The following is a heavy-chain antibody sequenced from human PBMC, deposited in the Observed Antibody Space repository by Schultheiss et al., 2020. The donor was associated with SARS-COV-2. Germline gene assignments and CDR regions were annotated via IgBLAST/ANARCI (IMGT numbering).Heavy chain of an antibody. CDR3: ARDVSGDYAVGPFDY. CDR1: GFTFSSYS. D-gene: IGHD4-17*01. Sequence: GESLKISCAASGFTFSSYSMNWVRQAPGKGLEWVSYISSSSSTIYYADSVKGRFTISRGNAKNSLYLQMNSLRAEDTAVYYCARDVSGDYAVGPFDYWGQGTLVTVSS. V-gene: IGHV3-48*01. J-gene: IGHJ4*02. CDR2: ISSSSSTI.